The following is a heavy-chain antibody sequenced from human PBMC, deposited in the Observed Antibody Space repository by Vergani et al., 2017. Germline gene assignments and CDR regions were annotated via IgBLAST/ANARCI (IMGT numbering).Heavy chain of an antibody. D-gene: IGHD6-13*01. V-gene: IGHV1-46*01. CDR1: GYTFTSYY. CDR3: ARARGVAAAGTSRGRSTGINWFDP. J-gene: IGHJ5*02. CDR2: INPSGGST. Sequence: QVQLVQSGAEVKKPGASVKVSCKASGYTFTSYYMHWVRQAPGQGLEWMGIINPSGGSTSYAQKFQGRVTMTRDTSTSTVYMELSSLRSEDTAVYYCARARGVAAAGTSRGRSTGINWFDPWGQGTLVTVSS.